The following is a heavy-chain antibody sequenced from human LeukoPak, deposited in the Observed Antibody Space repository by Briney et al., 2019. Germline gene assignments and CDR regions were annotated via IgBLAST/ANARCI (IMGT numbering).Heavy chain of an antibody. J-gene: IGHJ4*02. CDR2: IYYSGST. V-gene: IGHV4-30-4*01. Sequence: SQTLSLTCTVSGGSISSGDYYWSWIRQPPGKGLEWIGYIYYSGSTYYNPSLKRRVTISVDTSKNQFSLKLSSVTAADTAVYYCARSVVVTAIPDYFDYWGQGTLVTVSS. D-gene: IGHD2-21*02. CDR3: ARSVVVTAIPDYFDY. CDR1: GGSISSGDYY.